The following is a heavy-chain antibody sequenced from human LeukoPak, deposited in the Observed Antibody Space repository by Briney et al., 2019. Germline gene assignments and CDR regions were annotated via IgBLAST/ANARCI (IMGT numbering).Heavy chain of an antibody. CDR1: GYSISSNYY. D-gene: IGHD6-19*01. CDR3: AVWRVKGSGWLNDS. J-gene: IGHJ4*02. Sequence: PSETLSLTCSVSGYSISSNYYWVWIRQPPGKGLEWVGSIYHSGSTYYNPSLKSRVTISVDTSKNQFSLKLSSVTAADTAVYYCAVWRVKGSGWLNDSWGQGTLVTVSS. V-gene: IGHV4-38-2*02. CDR2: IYHSGST.